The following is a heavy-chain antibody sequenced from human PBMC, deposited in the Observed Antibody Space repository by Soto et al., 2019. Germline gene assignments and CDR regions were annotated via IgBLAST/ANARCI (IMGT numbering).Heavy chain of an antibody. CDR2: ISSSSSTI. D-gene: IGHD3-10*02. J-gene: IGHJ3*02. CDR3: ARDPVPGKDARSAYDAFDI. Sequence: GGSLRLSCAASGFTFSSYSMNWVRQAPGKGLEWVSYISSSSSTIYYADSVKGRFTISRDNAKNSLYLQMNSLRAEDTAVYYCARDPVPGKDARSAYDAFDIWGQGTMVTVSS. V-gene: IGHV3-48*01. CDR1: GFTFSSYS.